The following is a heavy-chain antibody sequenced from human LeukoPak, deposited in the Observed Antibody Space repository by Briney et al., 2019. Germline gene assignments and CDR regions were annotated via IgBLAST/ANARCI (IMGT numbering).Heavy chain of an antibody. CDR3: AKDPLFASGSGVD. CDR1: GFTFSSYA. CDR2: ISGSGGST. Sequence: WGSLRLSCAASGFTFSSYAMSWVRQAPGKGLEWVSAISGSGGSTYYADSVKGRFTISRDNSKNTLYLQMNSLRAEDTAVYYSAKDPLFASGSGVDWGQGTLVTVSS. D-gene: IGHD3-3*01. V-gene: IGHV3-23*01. J-gene: IGHJ4*02.